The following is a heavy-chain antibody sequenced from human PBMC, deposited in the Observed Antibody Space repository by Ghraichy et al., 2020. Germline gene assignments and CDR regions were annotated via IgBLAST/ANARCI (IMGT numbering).Heavy chain of an antibody. CDR2: ISSSGSTI. J-gene: IGHJ2*01. CDR3: ARDRQTLYYDSSRYYYGFYWYFDL. CDR1: GFTFSSYE. Sequence: GGSLRLSCAASGFTFSSYEMNWVRQAPGKGLEWVSYISSSGSTIYYADSVKGRFTISRDNAKNSLYLQMNSLRAEDTAVYYCARDRQTLYYDSSRYYYGFYWYFDLWGRGTLVTVSS. V-gene: IGHV3-48*03. D-gene: IGHD3-22*01.